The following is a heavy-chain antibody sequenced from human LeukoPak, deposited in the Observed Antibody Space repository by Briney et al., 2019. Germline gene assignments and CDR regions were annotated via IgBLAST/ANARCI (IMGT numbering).Heavy chain of an antibody. J-gene: IGHJ4*02. CDR3: ARLRYSSGQDY. V-gene: IGHV4-59*01. Sequence: KPSEPLPLTCTVSGAPISTYYWSWIRPPPGRGRECIEYIYYSGTTNYTPSLKSRVTISVDTSNNQFSLKLSSVTAADTAVYYCARLRYSSGQDYWGKGTLVTVSS. CDR2: IYYSGTT. D-gene: IGHD6-19*01. CDR1: GAPISTYY.